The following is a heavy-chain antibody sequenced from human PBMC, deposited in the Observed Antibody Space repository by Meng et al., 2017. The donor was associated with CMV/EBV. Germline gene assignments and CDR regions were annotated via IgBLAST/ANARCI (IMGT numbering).Heavy chain of an antibody. V-gene: IGHV3-23*01. Sequence: GESLKISCAASGFTFSSYAMSWVCQAPGKGLEWVSAISGSGGSTYYADSVKGRFTISRDNSKNTLYLQMNSLRAEDTAVYYCAKDGYCSSTSCQDYYYYGMDVWGQGTTVTVSS. J-gene: IGHJ6*02. CDR3: AKDGYCSSTSCQDYYYYGMDV. D-gene: IGHD2-2*03. CDR1: GFTFSSYA. CDR2: ISGSGGST.